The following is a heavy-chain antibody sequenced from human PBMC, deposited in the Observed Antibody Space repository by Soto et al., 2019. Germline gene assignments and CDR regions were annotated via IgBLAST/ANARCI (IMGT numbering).Heavy chain of an antibody. Sequence: ASVKVSCKASGYTFTSYGISWVRQAPGQGLEWMGWISAYNGNTNYAQKLQGRVTMTTDTSTSTAYMELRSLRSDDTAVYYCARDGALKTPSVVTPYYYYYYGMDVWGQGTTVTVSS. D-gene: IGHD2-15*01. CDR1: GYTFTSYG. V-gene: IGHV1-18*01. CDR2: ISAYNGNT. CDR3: ARDGALKTPSVVTPYYYYYYGMDV. J-gene: IGHJ6*02.